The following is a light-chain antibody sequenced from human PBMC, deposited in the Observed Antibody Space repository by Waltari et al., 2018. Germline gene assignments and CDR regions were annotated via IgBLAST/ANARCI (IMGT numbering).Light chain of an antibody. V-gene: IGLV2-14*01. Sequence: QSALTQPASVSGSPGQPITTSCTGTNNDLGAYNYVSWYQQHPGKGTKLMNDGVTSRPSGISNRFSGSKSGNTASLTISGIQAEDEADYYCCSFATSKTYVFGTGTKVTVL. J-gene: IGLJ1*01. CDR3: CSFATSKTYV. CDR2: GVT. CDR1: NNDLGAYNY.